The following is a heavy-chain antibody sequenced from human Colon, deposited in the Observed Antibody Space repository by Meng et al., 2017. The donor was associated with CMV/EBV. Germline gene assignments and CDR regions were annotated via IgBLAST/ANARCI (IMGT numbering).Heavy chain of an antibody. CDR1: GFYW. V-gene: IGHV3-74*01. D-gene: IGHD4-11*01. Sequence: GGSLRLSCAASGFYWMHWVRQAPGKGLVWVSRINSDGSSTSYADSVKGRFTISRDNAKNTLYLQMNSLRAEDTAVYYCARGYSDYAGWFDPWGQGTVVTVSS. CDR2: INSDGSST. J-gene: IGHJ5*02. CDR3: ARGYSDYAGWFDP.